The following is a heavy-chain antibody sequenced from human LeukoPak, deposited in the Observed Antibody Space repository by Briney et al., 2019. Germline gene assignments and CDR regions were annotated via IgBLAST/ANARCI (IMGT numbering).Heavy chain of an antibody. CDR1: GYTFTSYG. J-gene: IGHJ4*02. CDR2: INPNSGGT. CDR3: ARWDSSGYQFDY. D-gene: IGHD3-22*01. V-gene: IGHV1-2*02. Sequence: ASVKVSCKASGYTFTSYGISWVRQAPGQGLEWMGWINPNSGGTNYAQKFQGRVTMTRDTSISTAYMELSRLRSDDTAVYYCARWDSSGYQFDYWGQGTLVTVSS.